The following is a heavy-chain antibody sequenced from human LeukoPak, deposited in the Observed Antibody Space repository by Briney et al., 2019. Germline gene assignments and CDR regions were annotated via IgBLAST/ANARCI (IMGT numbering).Heavy chain of an antibody. CDR2: ISYDGSNK. CDR1: GFTFGSYG. D-gene: IGHD6-13*01. V-gene: IGHV3-30*03. Sequence: GGSLRLSCAASGFTFGSYGMHWVRQAPGKGLEWVAVISYDGSNKYYADSVKGRFTISRDNSKNTLYLQMNSLRAEDTAVYYCAYSSSWSYFDYWGQGTLVTVSS. CDR3: AYSSSWSYFDY. J-gene: IGHJ4*02.